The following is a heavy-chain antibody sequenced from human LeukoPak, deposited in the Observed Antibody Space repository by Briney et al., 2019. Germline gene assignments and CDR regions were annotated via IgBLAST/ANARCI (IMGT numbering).Heavy chain of an antibody. Sequence: GGSLRLSCAASGFTFDDCAMHWVRQAPGKGLEWVSLISGDGGSTYYADSVKGRFTISRDNSKNSLYLQMNSLRTEDTALYYCAKDAIQLWLREYYFDYWGQGTLVTASS. D-gene: IGHD5-18*01. J-gene: IGHJ4*02. CDR2: ISGDGGST. CDR1: GFTFDDCA. CDR3: AKDAIQLWLREYYFDY. V-gene: IGHV3-43*02.